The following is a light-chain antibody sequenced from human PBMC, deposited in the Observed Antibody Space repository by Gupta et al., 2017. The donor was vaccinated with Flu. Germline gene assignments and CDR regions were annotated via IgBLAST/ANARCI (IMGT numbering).Light chain of an antibody. V-gene: IGKV4-1*01. Sequence: DIVMAQSPACLAVSLCERATINCKSSQSMLYTSNNKNSLAWYQQKPGQPPQLLIDWASTRETGVPDRFSGSGSGTDFTLTISSLQAEDVAVYYCQQDHNNPRTFGQGTKVEIK. CDR2: WAS. J-gene: IGKJ1*01. CDR3: QQDHNNPRT. CDR1: QSMLYTSNNKNS.